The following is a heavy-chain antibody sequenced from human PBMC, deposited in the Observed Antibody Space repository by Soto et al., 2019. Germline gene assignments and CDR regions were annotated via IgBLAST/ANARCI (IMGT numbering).Heavy chain of an antibody. CDR3: ARERCGGDCYSVWFDP. Sequence: ASVKVSCKASGYTFTGYYMHWVRQAPGQGLEWMGWINAYNGNTNYAQKLQGRVTMTTDTSTSTAYMELRSLRSDDTAVYYCARERCGGDCYSVWFDPWGQGTLVTVSS. CDR2: INAYNGNT. J-gene: IGHJ5*02. CDR1: GYTFTGYY. D-gene: IGHD2-21*02. V-gene: IGHV1-18*04.